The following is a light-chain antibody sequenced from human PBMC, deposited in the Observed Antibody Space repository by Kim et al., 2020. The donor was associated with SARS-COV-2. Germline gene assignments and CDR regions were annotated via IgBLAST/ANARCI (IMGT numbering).Light chain of an antibody. CDR2: ASS. CDR1: QSLSSIY. Sequence: SPGERATLSCRASQSLSSIYLAWYQQKPGQTPRLLIHASSTRATGIPDRFSGSGSGTDFTLTISRLEPEDFAVYYCQQYADYRWTFGQGTKVDIK. J-gene: IGKJ1*01. V-gene: IGKV3-20*01. CDR3: QQYADYRWT.